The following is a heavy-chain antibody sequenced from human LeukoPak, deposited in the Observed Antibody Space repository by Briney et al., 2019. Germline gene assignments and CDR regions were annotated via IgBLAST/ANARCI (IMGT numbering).Heavy chain of an antibody. V-gene: IGHV3-23*01. CDR3: AKDHMVRGAIMTHFDY. J-gene: IGHJ4*02. CDR1: GFTFSSYA. D-gene: IGHD3-10*01. CDR2: ISGSGGST. Sequence: GGSLRLSCAASGFTFSSYAMSWVRQAPGKGLEWVSAISGSGGSTYYADSVKGRFTISRDNSKNTLYLQMNSLRAEDTAVYYCAKDHMVRGAIMTHFDYWGQGTLVTVSS.